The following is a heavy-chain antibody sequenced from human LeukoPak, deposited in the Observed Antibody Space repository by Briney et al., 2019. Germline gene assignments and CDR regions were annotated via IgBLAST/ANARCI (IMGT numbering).Heavy chain of an antibody. CDR3: ARRDDILTGYYDY. CDR1: GYTFTGYY. Sequence: GASMKVSCKASGYTFTGYYMHWVRQAPGQGLEWMGWISAYNGNTNYAQKLQGRVTMTTDTSTSTAYMELRSLRSDDTAVYYCARRDDILTGYYDYWGQGTLVTVSS. V-gene: IGHV1-18*04. J-gene: IGHJ4*02. D-gene: IGHD3-9*01. CDR2: ISAYNGNT.